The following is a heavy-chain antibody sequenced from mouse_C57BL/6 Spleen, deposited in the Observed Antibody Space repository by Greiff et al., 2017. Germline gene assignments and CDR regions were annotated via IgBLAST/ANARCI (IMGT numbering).Heavy chain of an antibody. D-gene: IGHD3-2*02. V-gene: IGHV14-3*01. CDR1: GFNIKNTY. Sequence: VQLQQPVAELVRPGASVKLSCTASGFNIKNTYMHWVKQRPEQGLEWIGRIDPANGNTKYAPKFQGKATITADTSSNTAYLPLSSLTSEDTAMYYCARPPSSGYGAWFAYWGQGTLVTVSA. J-gene: IGHJ3*01. CDR3: ARPPSSGYGAWFAY. CDR2: IDPANGNT.